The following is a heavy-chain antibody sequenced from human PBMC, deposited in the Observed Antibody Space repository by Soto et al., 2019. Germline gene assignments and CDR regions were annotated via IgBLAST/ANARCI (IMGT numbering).Heavy chain of an antibody. CDR2: IHSSGST. V-gene: IGHV4-31*03. J-gene: IGHJ1*01. CDR1: NGSISSGGYH. CDR3: ARGVQH. Sequence: SETLSLTCTVSNGSISSGGYHWSWIRQHPGKGLEWIGFIHSSGSTYYNPSLKSRIAISFDTSQKQFYLKLSSVTAADTAVYYCARGVQHWGQGTLVT.